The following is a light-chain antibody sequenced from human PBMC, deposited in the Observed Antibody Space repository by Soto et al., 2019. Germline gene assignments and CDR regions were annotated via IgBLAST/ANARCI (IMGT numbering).Light chain of an antibody. J-gene: IGLJ3*02. CDR3: AAWDDSLNGPL. V-gene: IGLV1-44*01. CDR2: SNN. Sequence: QSVLTQPPSASGTPGQRVTISCSGSSSNIGSNTVNWYQQLPGTAPTLLIYSNNQRPSGVPDRFSGSKSGTSVSLAVNGLQSGDEADYYCAAWDDSLNGPLFGGGTQLTVL. CDR1: SSNIGSNT.